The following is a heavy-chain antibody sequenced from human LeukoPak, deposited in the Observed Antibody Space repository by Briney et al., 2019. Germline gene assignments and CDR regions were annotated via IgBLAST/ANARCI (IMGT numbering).Heavy chain of an antibody. V-gene: IGHV7-4-1*02. CDR2: INPNTGNP. Sequence: ASVKVSCKASGYTFTNYAMNWVRQAPGQGLEWMGWINPNTGNPTYAQGFTGRFVFSLDTSVTTAYLQISSLKAEDTAVYYYARAYQPLGGLSFPDSWGQGTLVTVSS. CDR1: GYTFTNYA. D-gene: IGHD3-16*02. J-gene: IGHJ5*01. CDR3: ARAYQPLGGLSFPDS.